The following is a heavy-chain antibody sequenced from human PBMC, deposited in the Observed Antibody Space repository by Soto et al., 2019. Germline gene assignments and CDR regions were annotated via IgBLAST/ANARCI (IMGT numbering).Heavy chain of an antibody. Sequence: QVQLVESGGGVVQPGRSLRLSCAASGFTFSSYAMHWVRQAPGKGLEWVAVISYDGSNKHYADSVKGRFTISRDNSKNTLYLQMNSLRAEDTAVYYCAREVIAAAGPLFDYWGQGTLVTVSS. CDR3: AREVIAAAGPLFDY. CDR2: ISYDGSNK. D-gene: IGHD6-13*01. CDR1: GFTFSSYA. V-gene: IGHV3-30-3*01. J-gene: IGHJ4*02.